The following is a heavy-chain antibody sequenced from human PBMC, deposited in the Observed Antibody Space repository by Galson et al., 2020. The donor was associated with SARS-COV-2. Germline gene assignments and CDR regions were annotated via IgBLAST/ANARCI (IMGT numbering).Heavy chain of an antibody. V-gene: IGHV3-7*01. CDR1: GFTFSSYW. CDR2: IKQDGSEK. J-gene: IGHJ4*02. D-gene: IGHD3-22*01. CDR3: AREPLSYYYDSSGYYYEYYFDY. Sequence: GGSLRLSCAASGFTFSSYWMSWVRQAPGKGLEWVANIKQDGSEKYYVDSVKGRFTISRDNAKNSLYLQMNSLRAEDTAVYYCAREPLSYYYDSSGYYYEYYFDYWGQGTLVTVSS.